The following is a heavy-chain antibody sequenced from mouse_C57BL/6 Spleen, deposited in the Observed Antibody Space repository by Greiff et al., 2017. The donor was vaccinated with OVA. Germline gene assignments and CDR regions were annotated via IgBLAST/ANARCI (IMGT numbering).Heavy chain of an antibody. D-gene: IGHD2-13*01. CDR3: ARCDGDLWYFDV. CDR2: IYPGDGDT. Sequence: QVQLQQSGPELVKPGASVKISCKASGYAFSSSWMNWVKQRPGKGLEWIGRIYPGDGDTNYNGKFKGKATLTADKSSSTAYMQLSSLTSEDSAVDCCARCDGDLWYFDVWGTGTTVTVSS. V-gene: IGHV1-82*01. J-gene: IGHJ1*03. CDR1: GYAFSSSW.